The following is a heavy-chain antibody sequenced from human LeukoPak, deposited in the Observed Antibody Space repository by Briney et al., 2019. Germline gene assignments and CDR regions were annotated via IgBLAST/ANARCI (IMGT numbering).Heavy chain of an antibody. D-gene: IGHD6-13*01. CDR1: GFTFSSYA. Sequence: PGGSLRLSCSASGFTFSSYAMHWVRQAPGKGLEYVSAISSNGGSTYYADSVKGRFTISRDNSKNTLYLQMSSLRAEDTAAYYCVKGGIAAAFNYFDYWGQGTLVTVSS. J-gene: IGHJ4*02. CDR3: VKGGIAAAFNYFDY. V-gene: IGHV3-64D*09. CDR2: ISSNGGST.